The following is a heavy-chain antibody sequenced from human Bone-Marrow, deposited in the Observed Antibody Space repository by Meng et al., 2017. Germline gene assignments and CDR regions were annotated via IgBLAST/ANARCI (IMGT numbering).Heavy chain of an antibody. Sequence: GESLKISCSASGFTFSNYWMSWVRQAPGKGLEWVANIKNDGSEKNYVDSVKGRFTISRDNAKNSLYLQMNSLRAEDTAVYYCARDTYDFWSGYFDYWGQGTLVTVSS. CDR3: ARDTYDFWSGYFDY. CDR1: GFTFSNYW. J-gene: IGHJ4*02. V-gene: IGHV3-7*01. D-gene: IGHD3-3*01. CDR2: IKNDGSEK.